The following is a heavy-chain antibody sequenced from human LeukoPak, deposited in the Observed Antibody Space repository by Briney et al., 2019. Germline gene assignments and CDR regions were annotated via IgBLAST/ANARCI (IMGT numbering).Heavy chain of an antibody. J-gene: IGHJ4*02. V-gene: IGHV3-21*01. CDR1: GFTFSSYS. D-gene: IGHD6-19*01. Sequence: NPGGSLRLSCAASGFTFSSYSMNWVRQTPWKGLEWVSSISSSSSYIYYADSVKGRFTISRDNAKNSLYLQMNSMRAEDTAVYYCASLAVTTFDYWGQGTLVTVSS. CDR2: ISSSSSYI. CDR3: ASLAVTTFDY.